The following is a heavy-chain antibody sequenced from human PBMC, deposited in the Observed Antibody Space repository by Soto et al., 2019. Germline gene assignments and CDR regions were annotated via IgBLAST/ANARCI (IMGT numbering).Heavy chain of an antibody. J-gene: IGHJ4*02. Sequence: LSLTCAASGFTFSSYAMSWVRQAPGKGLEWVSAISGSGGSTYYADSVKGRFTISRDNSKNTLYLQMNSLRAEDTAVYYCAKVHDFWSGYSDYWGQGTLVTVSS. CDR1: GFTFSSYA. V-gene: IGHV3-23*01. CDR3: AKVHDFWSGYSDY. D-gene: IGHD3-3*01. CDR2: ISGSGGST.